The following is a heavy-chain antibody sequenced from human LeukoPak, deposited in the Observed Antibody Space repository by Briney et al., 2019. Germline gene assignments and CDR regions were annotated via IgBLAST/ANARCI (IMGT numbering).Heavy chain of an antibody. CDR3: AKDPLYYGSGCYVID. CDR1: GFTFSSYA. J-gene: IGHJ4*02. CDR2: ISGSGTNT. Sequence: PGGSLRLSCAASGFTFSSYAMSWVRQAPGKGLEWVSAISGSGTNTYYADSVKGRFTISRDNSKNTLYLQMNSLGAEDTAVYYCAKDPLYYGSGCYVIDWGQGTLVTVSS. V-gene: IGHV3-23*01. D-gene: IGHD3-10*01.